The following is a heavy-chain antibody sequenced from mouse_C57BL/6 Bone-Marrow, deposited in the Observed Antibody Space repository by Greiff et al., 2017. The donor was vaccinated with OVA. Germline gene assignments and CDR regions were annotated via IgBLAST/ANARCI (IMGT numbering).Heavy chain of an antibody. V-gene: IGHV3-6*01. J-gene: IGHJ3*01. Sequence: EVHLVESGPGLVKPSQSLSLTCSVTGYSITSGYYWNWIRQFPGNKLEWMGYISYDGSNNYNPSLKNRISITRDTSKNQFFLKLNSVTTEDTATYYCARDCYGSSYGFAYWGQGTLVTVSA. CDR3: ARDCYGSSYGFAY. CDR1: GYSITSGYY. CDR2: ISYDGSN. D-gene: IGHD1-1*01.